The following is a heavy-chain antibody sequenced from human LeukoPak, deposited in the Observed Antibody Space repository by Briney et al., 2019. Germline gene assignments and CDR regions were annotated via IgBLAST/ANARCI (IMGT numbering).Heavy chain of an antibody. D-gene: IGHD3-10*01. Sequence: SETLSLTCTVSGGSVSGGSSYWGWIRQPPGKELEFIGYIYYTGSTNYNPSLKSRVTISLDTSKNQFSLKLTTVTAADTAVYFCATHNYRDSGNYFDYWGQGILVTVSS. J-gene: IGHJ4*02. CDR1: GGSVSGGSSY. V-gene: IGHV4-61*01. CDR2: IYYTGST. CDR3: ATHNYRDSGNYFDY.